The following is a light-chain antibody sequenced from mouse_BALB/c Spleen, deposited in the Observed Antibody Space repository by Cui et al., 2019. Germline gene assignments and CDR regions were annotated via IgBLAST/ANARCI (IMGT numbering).Light chain of an antibody. CDR2: AAT. J-gene: IGKJ2*01. Sequence: DTKMTQSPAYQSASMGESVTITCMASQTIGTGLAWYQQKPGKSPQLLIYAATSLPHGVPSRFTGSGSGTKFSFKISSLQAEDFVSYYCQQLYNTPYTFGGGTKLEIK. V-gene: IGKV12-98*01. CDR3: QQLYNTPYT. CDR1: QTIGTG.